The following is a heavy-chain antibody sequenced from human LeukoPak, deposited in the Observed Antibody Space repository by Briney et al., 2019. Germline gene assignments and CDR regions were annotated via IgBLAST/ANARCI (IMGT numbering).Heavy chain of an antibody. D-gene: IGHD2-15*01. CDR2: ISSSGSTI. J-gene: IGHJ3*02. CDR3: ARGLGYCSGGSCPRRAFDI. Sequence: GGSLRLSCAASGFTFSDYYMSWIRQAPGKGLEWVSFISSSGSTIYYADSMKGRFTISRDNAKNSVYLQMNSLRAEDTAVYYCARGLGYCSGGSCPRRAFDIWGQGKVVTVSS. CDR1: GFTFSDYY. V-gene: IGHV3-11*01.